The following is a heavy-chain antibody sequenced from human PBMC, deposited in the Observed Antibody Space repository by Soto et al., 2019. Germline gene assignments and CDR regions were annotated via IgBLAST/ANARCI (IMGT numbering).Heavy chain of an antibody. CDR2: IIPIFGTA. CDR3: ARLYYYGSGSYRDY. V-gene: IGHV1-69*12. Sequence: QVQLVQSGAEVKKPGSSVKVSCKASGGTFSSYAISWVRQAPGQGLEWMGGIIPIFGTANYAQKFQGRVTITADESTSTAYMELSSLRSEDTAVYYCARLYYYGSGSYRDYWGPGTLVTVSS. CDR1: GGTFSSYA. D-gene: IGHD3-10*01. J-gene: IGHJ4*02.